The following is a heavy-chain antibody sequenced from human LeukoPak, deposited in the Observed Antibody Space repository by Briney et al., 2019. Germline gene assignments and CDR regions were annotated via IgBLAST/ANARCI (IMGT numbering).Heavy chain of an antibody. CDR2: IFYTGTA. D-gene: IGHD4/OR15-4a*01. V-gene: IGHV4-59*08. Sequence: SETLSLTCSVSGGSLSPDHCAWIRQPPGKGLEWIGYIFYTGTARYNPSLEGRATLTVDMSKNQVSLKLRSVTAADTATYYCARLVDGANTRVDSWGQGTLVTVSS. J-gene: IGHJ4*02. CDR1: GGSLSPDH. CDR3: ARLVDGANTRVDS.